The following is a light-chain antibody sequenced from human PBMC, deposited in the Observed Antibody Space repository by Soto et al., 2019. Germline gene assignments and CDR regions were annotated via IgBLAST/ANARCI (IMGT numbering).Light chain of an antibody. Sequence: DIQMTQPPSTLSASVGDRVTITCRASQSISSWLAWYQQKPGKAPKLLIYKASSLESGVPSRFSGSGSGTEFTLTISSLQPDDFATYYCQQYNTHRAFGQGTKVDI. CDR1: QSISSW. CDR3: QQYNTHRA. CDR2: KAS. V-gene: IGKV1-5*03. J-gene: IGKJ1*01.